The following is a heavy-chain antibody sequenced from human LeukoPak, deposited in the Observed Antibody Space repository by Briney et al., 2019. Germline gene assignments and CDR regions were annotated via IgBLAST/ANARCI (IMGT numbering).Heavy chain of an antibody. Sequence: PSETLSLTCTVSGGSVSSGSYYWIWIRQPPGKGLEWIGYIYYSGSTNYNPSLKSRVTISVDTSKNQFSLKLSSVTAADTAVYYCASKYYDVLTGYYRLDYWGQGTLVTVSS. J-gene: IGHJ4*02. CDR3: ASKYYDVLTGYYRLDY. CDR1: GGSVSSGSYY. V-gene: IGHV4-61*01. D-gene: IGHD3-9*01. CDR2: IYYSGST.